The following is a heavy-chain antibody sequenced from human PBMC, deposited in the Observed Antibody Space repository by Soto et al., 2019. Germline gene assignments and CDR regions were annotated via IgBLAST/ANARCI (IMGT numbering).Heavy chain of an antibody. V-gene: IGHV3-21*02. J-gene: IGHJ6*02. Sequence: DVQLEESGGGLVKPGGSLRLSCVASEFTFSVYSMNWVRQAPGKGLEWVSSISSGSSYIYYADSVKGRFTISRDNDKGSLFLHRNSLRVDDTAVYYCTRDRVKIRGGYYHYYGMDVWGQGTTVTVSS. D-gene: IGHD3-10*01. CDR1: EFTFSVYS. CDR3: TRDRVKIRGGYYHYYGMDV. CDR2: ISSGSSYI.